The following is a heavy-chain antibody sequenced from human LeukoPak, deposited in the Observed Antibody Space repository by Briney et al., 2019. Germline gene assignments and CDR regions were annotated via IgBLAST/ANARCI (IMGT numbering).Heavy chain of an antibody. Sequence: SETLSLTCTVSGGSISSYYWSWIRQPPGKGLEWIAYINYSGSTNYNSSLKRRVTISVDTSKNQFSLKLSSVTAADTAVYYCTRGSIAYYYMDVWGKGTTVTISS. J-gene: IGHJ6*03. CDR3: TRGSIAYYYMDV. CDR1: GGSISSYY. D-gene: IGHD3-22*01. V-gene: IGHV4-59*01. CDR2: INYSGST.